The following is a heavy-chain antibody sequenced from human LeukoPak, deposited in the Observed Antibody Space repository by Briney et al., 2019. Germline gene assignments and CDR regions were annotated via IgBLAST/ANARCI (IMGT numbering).Heavy chain of an antibody. CDR2: IYYSGST. V-gene: IGHV4-61*01. CDR1: GGSVSSGSYY. D-gene: IGHD2-2*01. Sequence: SGTLSLTCTVSGGSVSSGSYYWSWLRQPPGAGLEWIGYIYYSGSTNYNPSLKSRVTISVDTSKNQFSLKLSSVTAADTAVYYCARYARGVVVPAASIYYGMDVWGKGTTVTVSS. J-gene: IGHJ6*04. CDR3: ARYARGVVVPAASIYYGMDV.